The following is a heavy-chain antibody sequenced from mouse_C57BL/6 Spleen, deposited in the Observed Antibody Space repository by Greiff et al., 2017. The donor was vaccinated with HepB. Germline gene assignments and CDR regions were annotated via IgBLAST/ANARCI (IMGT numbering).Heavy chain of an antibody. J-gene: IGHJ4*01. CDR2: IDPSDSYT. V-gene: IGHV1-50*01. CDR1: GYTFPSYW. Sequence: VQLQQPGAELVKPGASVKLSCKASGYTFPSYWMQWVKQRPGQGLEWIGEIDPSDSYTNYNQKFKGKATLTVDTSSSTAYMQLSSLTSEDSAVYYCARRGIYDGYPYAMDYWGQGTSVTVSS. D-gene: IGHD2-3*01. CDR3: ARRGIYDGYPYAMDY.